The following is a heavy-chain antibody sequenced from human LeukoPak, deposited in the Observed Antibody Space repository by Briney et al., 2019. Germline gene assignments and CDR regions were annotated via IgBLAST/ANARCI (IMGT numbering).Heavy chain of an antibody. CDR3: ANRDYGPTDY. CDR2: IRYDGSNK. V-gene: IGHV3-30*02. CDR1: GFTFSSYG. J-gene: IGHJ4*02. D-gene: IGHD4-17*01. Sequence: GGSLRLSCAASGFTFSSYGMHWVRQAPGKGLEWVAFIRYDGSNKYYADSVKGRFTISRDNSKNTLYLQMDSLRAEDTAVYYCANRDYGPTDYWGQGTLVTVSS.